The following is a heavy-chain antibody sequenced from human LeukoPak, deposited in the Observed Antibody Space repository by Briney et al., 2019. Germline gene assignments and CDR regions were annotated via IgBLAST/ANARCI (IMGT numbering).Heavy chain of an antibody. CDR1: GFTFNNAW. CDR2: ISYDGSNK. CDR3: ARDGRQGSGWYGDY. V-gene: IGHV3-30-3*01. J-gene: IGHJ4*02. Sequence: GGSLRLSCVTSGFTFNNAWMSWVRQAPGKGLEWVAVISYDGSNKYYADSVKGRFTISRDNSKNTLYLQMNSLRAEDTAVYYCARDGRQGSGWYGDYWGQGTLVTISS. D-gene: IGHD6-19*01.